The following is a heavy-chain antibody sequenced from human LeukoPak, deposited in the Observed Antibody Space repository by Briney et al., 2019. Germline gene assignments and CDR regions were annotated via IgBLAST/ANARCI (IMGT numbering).Heavy chain of an antibody. CDR3: ARDNRHYDSSGYPADAFDI. CDR1: GDSVSSNSAA. CDR2: TYYRSKWYN. V-gene: IGHV6-1*01. Sequence: SQTLSLTCAISGDSVSSNSAAWNWIRQSPSRGLEWLGRTYYRSKWYNDYAVSVKSRITINPDTSKNQFSLQLNSVTPEDTAGYYCARDNRHYDSSGYPADAFDIWGQGTMVTVSS. J-gene: IGHJ3*02. D-gene: IGHD3-22*01.